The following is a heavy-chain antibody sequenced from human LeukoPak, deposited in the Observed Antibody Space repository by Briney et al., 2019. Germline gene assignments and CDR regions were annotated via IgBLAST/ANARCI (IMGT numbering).Heavy chain of an antibody. CDR2: ISSSSSTI. Sequence: GGSLRLSCAASGFTFSSYSMNWVRQAPGKGLEWVSYISSSSSTIYYADSVKGRFTISRDNAKNSLYLQMNSLRAEDTAVYYCARNDSWSGYLSYYFDCWGQGTLVTVSS. V-gene: IGHV3-48*01. CDR3: ARNDSWSGYLSYYFDC. CDR1: GFTFSSYS. D-gene: IGHD3-3*01. J-gene: IGHJ4*02.